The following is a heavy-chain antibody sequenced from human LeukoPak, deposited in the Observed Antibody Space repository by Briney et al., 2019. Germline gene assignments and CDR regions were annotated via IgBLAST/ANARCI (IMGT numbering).Heavy chain of an antibody. Sequence: SETLSLTCTVSGGSISSSSYYWGWIRQPPGKGLEWIGSIYYSGSTYYNPSLKSRVTISVDTSKSQFSLKLSSVTAADTAVYYCAREHIAARFPFDYWGQGTLVTVSS. D-gene: IGHD6-6*01. J-gene: IGHJ4*02. V-gene: IGHV4-39*01. CDR3: AREHIAARFPFDY. CDR1: GGSISSSSYY. CDR2: IYYSGST.